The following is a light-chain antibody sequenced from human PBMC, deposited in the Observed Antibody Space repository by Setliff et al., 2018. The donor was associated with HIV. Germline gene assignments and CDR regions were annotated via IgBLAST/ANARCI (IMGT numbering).Light chain of an antibody. Sequence: ALTQPASVSGSPGQSITISCTGTSSDIGSYNYVSWYQQHPGKAPKLIIYDVSNRPSGVSNRFSGSKSGNTASLTISGLQAEDEADYYCSPYTSSSTPYVFGTGTKVTVL. J-gene: IGLJ1*01. V-gene: IGLV2-14*03. CDR3: SPYTSSSTPYV. CDR2: DVS. CDR1: SSDIGSYNY.